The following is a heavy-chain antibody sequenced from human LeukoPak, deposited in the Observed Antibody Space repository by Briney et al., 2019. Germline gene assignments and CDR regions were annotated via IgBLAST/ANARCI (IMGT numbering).Heavy chain of an antibody. CDR2: IYSGGST. V-gene: IGHV3-66*01. Sequence: GGSLRLSCAASGFTVSSNYMSWVRQAPGKGLEWVSVIYSGGSTYYADSVKGRFTISRDNSKNTLYLQMNSLRAEDTAVYYCARESVAAQDWDLRDYYYYGMDVWGQGTTVTVSS. J-gene: IGHJ6*02. CDR3: ARESVAAQDWDLRDYYYYGMDV. CDR1: GFTVSSNY. D-gene: IGHD6-19*01.